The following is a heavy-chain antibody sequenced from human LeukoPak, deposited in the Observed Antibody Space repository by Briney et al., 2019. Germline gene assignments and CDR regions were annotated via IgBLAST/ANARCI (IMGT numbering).Heavy chain of an antibody. CDR3: ARGVGVVVVAATPGYFDY. J-gene: IGHJ4*02. Sequence: ASVKVSCKASGYTFTGYYMHWVRQAPGQGLEWMGWINPNSGGTNYAQKFQGRVTMTRDTSISTAYMELSRLRSDDTAVYYCARGVGVVVVAATPGYFDYWGQGTLVTVSS. V-gene: IGHV1-2*02. CDR1: GYTFTGYY. CDR2: INPNSGGT. D-gene: IGHD2-15*01.